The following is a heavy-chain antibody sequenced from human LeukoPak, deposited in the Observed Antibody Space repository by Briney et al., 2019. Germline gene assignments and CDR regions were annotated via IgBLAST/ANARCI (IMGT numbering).Heavy chain of an antibody. Sequence: ASVTVSCTASGYTFTSYYMHWVRQAPGQGLEWMGIINPSGGSTSYAQKFQGRVTMTRDTSTSTVYMELSSLRSEDTAVYYCARQGYSSSWSSRGLSMFYETEYFQHWGQGTLVTVSS. CDR1: GYTFTSYY. CDR2: INPSGGST. D-gene: IGHD6-13*01. V-gene: IGHV1-46*01. CDR3: ARQGYSSSWSSRGLSMFYETEYFQH. J-gene: IGHJ1*01.